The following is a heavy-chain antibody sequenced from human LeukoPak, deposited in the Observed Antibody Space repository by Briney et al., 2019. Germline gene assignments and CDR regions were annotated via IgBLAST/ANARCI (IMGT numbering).Heavy chain of an antibody. D-gene: IGHD3-10*01. CDR3: AKRGVMTRGLLVIGLHTEAYYFDS. Sequence: GGSLRLSCVVSGIKISNNGMSWVRQAPGKGLERVSAIRDAGGGTKYADSVKGRLTTPRDNSKNTLYLQMTSLRAADSAVYFCAKRGVMTRGLLVIGLHTEAYYFDSWGQGTLVTVSS. CDR2: IRDAGGGT. J-gene: IGHJ4*02. CDR1: GIKISNNG. V-gene: IGHV3-23*01.